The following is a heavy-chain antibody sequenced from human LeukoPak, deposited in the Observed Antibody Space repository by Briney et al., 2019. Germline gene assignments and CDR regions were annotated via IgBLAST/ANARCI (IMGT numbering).Heavy chain of an antibody. Sequence: SETLSLTCTVSGGSISSSSYYWGWIRQPPGKGLEWIGSIYYSGSTYYNPSLKSRVTIPLDTSKNQFSLKLSSVTAADTAIYYCARGSGWQNWFDPWGQGTLVTVSS. J-gene: IGHJ5*02. CDR2: IYYSGST. V-gene: IGHV4-39*07. CDR1: GGSISSSSYY. D-gene: IGHD6-19*01. CDR3: ARGSGWQNWFDP.